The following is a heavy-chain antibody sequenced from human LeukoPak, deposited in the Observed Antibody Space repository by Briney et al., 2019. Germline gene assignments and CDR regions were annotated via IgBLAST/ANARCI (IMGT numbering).Heavy chain of an antibody. CDR1: GYTFTGHY. D-gene: IGHD2-2*01. Sequence: GASVKVSCKASGYTFTGHYMHWVRQAPGQGLEWMGWINPNSGGTNYAQKFQGRVTMTRDTSISTAYMELSRLRSDDTAVYYCARSISTSPPGMDVWGQGTTVTVSS. CDR3: ARSISTSPPGMDV. V-gene: IGHV1-2*02. J-gene: IGHJ6*02. CDR2: INPNSGGT.